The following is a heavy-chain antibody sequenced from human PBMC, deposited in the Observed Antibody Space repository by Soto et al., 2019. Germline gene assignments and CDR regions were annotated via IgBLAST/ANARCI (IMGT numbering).Heavy chain of an antibody. CDR2: ISGSGGST. J-gene: IGHJ4*02. D-gene: IGHD6-19*01. CDR3: ARQAVAGTRPKYFDY. CDR1: GITFSSYA. Sequence: PGGSLRLSCAASGITFSSYAMSWVRQAPEKGLEWVSGISGSGGSTYYADSVKGRFTISRDNSKNTLYLQMNSLRAEDTALYYCARQAVAGTRPKYFDYWGQGTLVTVSS. V-gene: IGHV3-23*01.